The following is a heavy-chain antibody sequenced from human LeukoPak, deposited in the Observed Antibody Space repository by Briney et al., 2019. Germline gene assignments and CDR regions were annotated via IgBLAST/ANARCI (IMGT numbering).Heavy chain of an antibody. CDR3: ARGLKGYCSSTSCYRWFDP. Sequence: ASVKVSCKASGYIFTNYGISWVRLAPGQGIEWMGWISAYNGDTHYAQKHQGRVTMTRNTSISTAYMELSSLRSEDTAVYYCARGLKGYCSSTSCYRWFDPWGQGTLVTVSS. J-gene: IGHJ5*02. V-gene: IGHV1-18*01. CDR1: GYIFTNYG. CDR2: ISAYNGDT. D-gene: IGHD2-2*01.